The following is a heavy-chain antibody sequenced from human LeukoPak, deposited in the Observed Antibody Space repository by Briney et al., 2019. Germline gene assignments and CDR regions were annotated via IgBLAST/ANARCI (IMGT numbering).Heavy chain of an antibody. J-gene: IGHJ5*02. CDR1: GYTFTGYY. D-gene: IGHD7-27*01. Sequence: ASVKVSCKASGYTFTGYYMHWVRQAPGQGLEWMGWINPNSGGTNYAQKFQGWVTMTRDTSISTAYMELGRLRSDDTAVYYCARALGTSMYNWFDPWGQGTLVTVSS. CDR3: ARALGTSMYNWFDP. CDR2: INPNSGGT. V-gene: IGHV1-2*04.